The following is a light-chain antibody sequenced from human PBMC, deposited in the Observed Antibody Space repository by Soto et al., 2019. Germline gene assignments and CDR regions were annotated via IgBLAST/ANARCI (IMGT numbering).Light chain of an antibody. CDR3: QQYASWPWT. CDR1: HSVITN. CDR2: SAS. Sequence: ETVMTQSPATLSVSPGERASLSCRASHSVITNLAWYQQNPGQAPRLLIYSASTRASGIPARFSGSGSGTEFTLTISTLQSEDFAVYYCQQYASWPWTFGQGTKVEMK. J-gene: IGKJ1*01. V-gene: IGKV3-15*01.